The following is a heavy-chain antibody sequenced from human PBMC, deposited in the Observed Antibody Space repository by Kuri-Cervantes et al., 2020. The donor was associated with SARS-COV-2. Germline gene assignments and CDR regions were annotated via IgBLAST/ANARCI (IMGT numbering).Heavy chain of an antibody. CDR2: IWYDGSNK. J-gene: IGHJ2*01. Sequence: GSLRLSCAASGFTFSSYGMHWVRQAPGKGLEWVAVIWYDGSNKYYADSVKGRFTISRDNSKNTLYLQMNSLRAEDTAVYYCARGTESGYPNWYFDLWGRGTLVTVSS. CDR1: GFTFSSYG. CDR3: ARGTESGYPNWYFDL. D-gene: IGHD3-3*01. V-gene: IGHV3-33*01.